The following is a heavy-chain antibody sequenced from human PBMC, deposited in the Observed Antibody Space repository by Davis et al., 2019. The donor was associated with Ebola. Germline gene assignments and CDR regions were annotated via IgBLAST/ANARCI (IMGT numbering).Heavy chain of an antibody. CDR3: ARDIGSSWYVGGFDY. J-gene: IGHJ4*02. D-gene: IGHD6-13*01. V-gene: IGHV3-33*01. Sequence: GGSLRLSCAASGFTFSSYGMHWVRQAPGKGLEWVAVIWYDGSNKYYADSVKGRFTISRDNSKNTLYLQMNSLRAEDTAVYYCARDIGSSWYVGGFDYWGQGTLVTVSS. CDR1: GFTFSSYG. CDR2: IWYDGSNK.